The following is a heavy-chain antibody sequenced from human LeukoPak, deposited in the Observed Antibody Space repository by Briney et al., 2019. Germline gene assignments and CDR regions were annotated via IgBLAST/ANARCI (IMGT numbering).Heavy chain of an antibody. CDR1: GCTFTRYY. Sequence: ASVKVSCKASGCTFTRYYMHWVRQAPGQGLEWMGIINPSGGSTSYAQKFQGRVTMTRDMSTSTVYMELSSLRSEDTAVYYCARAWGSLHYYYMDVWGKGTTVTVSS. J-gene: IGHJ6*03. CDR3: ARAWGSLHYYYMDV. CDR2: INPSGGST. V-gene: IGHV1-46*01. D-gene: IGHD3-16*01.